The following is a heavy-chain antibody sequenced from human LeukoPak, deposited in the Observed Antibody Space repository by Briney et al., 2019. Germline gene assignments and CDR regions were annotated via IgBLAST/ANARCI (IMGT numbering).Heavy chain of an antibody. V-gene: IGHV3-23*01. CDR2: INVSGGST. CDR3: ARGIAAAGTGLYN. CDR1: GFTFSNYA. J-gene: IGHJ4*02. D-gene: IGHD6-13*01. Sequence: GGSLRLSCAASGFTFSNYAMSGVRQAPGKGLEWVSGINVSGGSTFSADSVRGRFTISRDNSKNAPYLQMNSLRAEDTAVYYCARGIAAAGTGLYNWGQGTLLTVSS.